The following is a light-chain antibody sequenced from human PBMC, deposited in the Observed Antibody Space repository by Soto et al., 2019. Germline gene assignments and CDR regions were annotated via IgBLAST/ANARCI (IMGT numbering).Light chain of an antibody. Sequence: EIVLTQSPGTLSLSPGERATLSCRASQSVSNNYLAWYQQKPGQAPRLXFYGASNRATGIPDRFSGGGSGTELTLTISSLQPEDFAVYYCQQYNSWPPITFGQGTRLEIK. CDR2: GAS. J-gene: IGKJ5*01. V-gene: IGKV3-20*01. CDR1: QSVSNNY. CDR3: QQYNSWPPIT.